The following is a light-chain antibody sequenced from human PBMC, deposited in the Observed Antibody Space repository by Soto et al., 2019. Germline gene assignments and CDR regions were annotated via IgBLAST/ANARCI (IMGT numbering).Light chain of an antibody. V-gene: IGKV1-5*03. CDR1: QSISSW. CDR3: QQYNSLWT. CDR2: KAS. Sequence: DIQMTQSPSTLSASVGDRVTITCRASQSISSWLAWYQQKPGKAPKLLIYKASSLESGVPSRFSGSGSGTEFPLTISSLKPDDFATYYCQQYNSLWTFGQGTKVEIK. J-gene: IGKJ1*01.